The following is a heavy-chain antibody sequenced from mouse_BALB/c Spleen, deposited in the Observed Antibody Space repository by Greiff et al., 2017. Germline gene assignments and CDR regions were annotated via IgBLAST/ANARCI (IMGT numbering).Heavy chain of an antibody. Sequence: DVQLVESGGGLVKPGGSLKLSCAASGFTFSSYAMSWVRQTPEKRLEWVASISSGGSTYYPDSVKGRFTISRDNARNILYLQMSSLRSEDTAMYYCARRYGYAMDYWGQGTSVTVSS. CDR1: GFTFSSYA. D-gene: IGHD2-14*01. J-gene: IGHJ4*01. CDR2: ISSGGST. V-gene: IGHV5-6-5*01. CDR3: ARRYGYAMDY.